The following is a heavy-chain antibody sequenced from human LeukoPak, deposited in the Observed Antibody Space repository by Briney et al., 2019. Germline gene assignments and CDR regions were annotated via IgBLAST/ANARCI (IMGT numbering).Heavy chain of an antibody. CDR2: IIPIFGTA. CDR3: ARVLVRGYSYGVYYYGMDV. Sequence: SVKVSCKASGGTFSSYAISWVRQAPGQGLEWMGGIIPIFGTANYAQKFQGRVTITADESTSTAYMELSSLRSEDTAVYYCARVLVRGYSYGVYYYGMDVWGKGTTVTVSS. V-gene: IGHV1-69*13. D-gene: IGHD5-18*01. CDR1: GGTFSSYA. J-gene: IGHJ6*04.